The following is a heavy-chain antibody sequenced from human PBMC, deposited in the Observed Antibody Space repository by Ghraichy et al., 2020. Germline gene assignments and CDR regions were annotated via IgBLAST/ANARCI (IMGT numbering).Heavy chain of an antibody. CDR2: IYYSGST. J-gene: IGHJ3*02. D-gene: IGHD2-21*02. CDR1: GGSISSSSYY. V-gene: IGHV4-39*01. Sequence: SETLSLTCTVSGGSISSSSYYWGWIRQPPGKGLEWIGSIYYSGSTYYNPSLKSRVTISVDTSKNQFSLKLSSVTAADTAVYYCARHPSGRAYCGGDCYRDAIDIWGQGTMVTVSS. CDR3: ARHPSGRAYCGGDCYRDAIDI.